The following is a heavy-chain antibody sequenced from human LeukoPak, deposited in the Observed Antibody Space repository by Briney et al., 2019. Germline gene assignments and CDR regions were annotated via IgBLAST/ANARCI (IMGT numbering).Heavy chain of an antibody. Sequence: ASVKVSCKASGYTFTSYAMHWVRQAPGQRLEWMGWINAGNGNTKYSQKFQGRVTMTTDTSTSTAYMELRSLRSDDTAVYYCASSPRPGYYDFWSGSHYYFDYWGQGTLVTVSS. J-gene: IGHJ4*02. CDR2: INAGNGNT. CDR1: GYTFTSYA. D-gene: IGHD3-3*01. V-gene: IGHV1-3*01. CDR3: ASSPRPGYYDFWSGSHYYFDY.